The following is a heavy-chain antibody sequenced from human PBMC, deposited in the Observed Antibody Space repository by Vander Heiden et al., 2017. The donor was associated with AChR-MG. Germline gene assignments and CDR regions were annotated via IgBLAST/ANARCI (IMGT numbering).Heavy chain of an antibody. J-gene: IGHJ4*02. CDR1: GFTFSSYW. D-gene: IGHD3-9*01. V-gene: IGHV3-7*01. CDR2: IKQDGSEK. CDR3: AREPRKRYFDWLSGDY. Sequence: EVQLVESGGGLVQPGGSLRLSCAASGFTFSSYWMSWVRQAPGKGLEWVANIKQDGSEKYYVDSVKGRFTISRDNAKNSLYLQMNSLRAEDTAVYYCAREPRKRYFDWLSGDYWGQGTLVTVSS.